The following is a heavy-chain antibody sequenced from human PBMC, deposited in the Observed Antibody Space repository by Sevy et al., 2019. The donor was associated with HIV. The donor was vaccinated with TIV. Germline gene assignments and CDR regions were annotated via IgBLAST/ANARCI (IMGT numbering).Heavy chain of an antibody. J-gene: IGHJ4*02. D-gene: IGHD1-26*01. V-gene: IGHV3-30-3*01. CDR3: ATDRTYYFYH. CDR1: GFIFNTYT. CDR2: ISYDESFK. Sequence: GGSLRLSCAASGFIFNTYTMHWVRQAPGKGLEWVAVISYDESFKDYADSVKGRFTISRDNSKNTLYLLMSGLRAEDTAVYYCATDRTYYFYHWGQGTLVTVSS.